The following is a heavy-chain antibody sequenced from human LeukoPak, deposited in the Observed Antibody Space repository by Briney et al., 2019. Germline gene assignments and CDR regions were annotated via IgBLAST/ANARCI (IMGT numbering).Heavy chain of an antibody. V-gene: IGHV3-11*04. Sequence: LSLTCAVYGGSFSGYYWSWIRQPPGKGLEWVSYISSSGSTIYYADSVKGRFTISRDNAKNSLYLQMNSLRAEDTAVYYCARGCSSTSCYGDWFDPWGQGTLVTVSS. CDR2: ISSSGSTI. J-gene: IGHJ5*02. CDR1: GGSFSGYY. D-gene: IGHD2-2*01. CDR3: ARGCSSTSCYGDWFDP.